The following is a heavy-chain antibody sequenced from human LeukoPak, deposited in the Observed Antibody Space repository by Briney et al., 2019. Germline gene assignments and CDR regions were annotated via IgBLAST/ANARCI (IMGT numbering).Heavy chain of an antibody. CDR3: AKGQQTYYDPHAFDM. J-gene: IGHJ3*02. V-gene: IGHV4-61*05. Sequence: SETLSLTCTVSGGSISSSSYYWGWIRQPPGKGLEWIGSIYYTESTNYNPSLKSRVTMSVDTSKNQFSLKLSSVTAADTAVYYCAKGQQTYYDPHAFDMWGQGTMVTVSS. CDR2: IYYTEST. D-gene: IGHD3-16*01. CDR1: GGSISSSSYY.